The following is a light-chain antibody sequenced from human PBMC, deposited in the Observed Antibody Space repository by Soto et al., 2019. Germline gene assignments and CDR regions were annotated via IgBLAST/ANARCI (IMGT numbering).Light chain of an antibody. Sequence: EIVLTQSPGTLSLSPGERATLSCRASQTVTSNYLAWYQQIPGQAPRLLIYAASIRATDTPDRFSGSGSGTAFPLTISRRPPEDFAVYFCQQYVTSPITFGQGARLEIK. CDR1: QTVTSNY. CDR3: QQYVTSPIT. CDR2: AAS. V-gene: IGKV3-20*01. J-gene: IGKJ5*01.